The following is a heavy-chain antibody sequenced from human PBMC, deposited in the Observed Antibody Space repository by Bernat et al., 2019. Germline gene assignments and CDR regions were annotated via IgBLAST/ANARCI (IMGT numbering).Heavy chain of an antibody. V-gene: IGHV3-64*01. J-gene: IGHJ6*03. Sequence: EVQLVESGGGLVQPGGSLRLSCAASGFTFSSYAMHWVRQAPGKGLEYVSAISSNGGSTYYANSVKGRFTISRDNSKNTLYLQMGSLRAEDMAVYYCARGYCSSTSCSPYYYYYYMDVWGKGTTVTVSS. D-gene: IGHD2-2*01. CDR1: GFTFSSYA. CDR3: ARGYCSSTSCSPYYYYYYMDV. CDR2: ISSNGGST.